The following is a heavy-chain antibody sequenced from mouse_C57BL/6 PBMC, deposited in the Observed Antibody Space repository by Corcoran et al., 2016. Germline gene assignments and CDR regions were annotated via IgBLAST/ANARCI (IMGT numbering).Heavy chain of an antibody. CDR3: ARSPYLHWYFDV. V-gene: IGHV1-18*01. CDR2: INPNNGGT. J-gene: IGHJ1*03. Sequence: EVQLQQSGPELVKPGASVKIPCKASGYTFTDYNMDWVKQSHGKSLEWIGDINPNNGGTIYNQKFKGKATLTVDKSSSTAYMELRSLTSEDTAVYYWARSPYLHWYFDVWGTGTTVTVSS. CDR1: GYTFTDYN.